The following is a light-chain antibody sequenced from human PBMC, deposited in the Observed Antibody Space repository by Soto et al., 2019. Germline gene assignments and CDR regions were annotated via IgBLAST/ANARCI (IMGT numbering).Light chain of an antibody. J-gene: IGKJ5*01. CDR3: QQRS. Sequence: EIVLTQSPATLSLSPGERVTLSCRASQSVSSYLAWYQQKPGQAPRLLIYDASNRATGIPARFSGSGSGTDFTLTISSLEPEDFAVYYCQQRSFGQGTRLEIK. V-gene: IGKV3-11*01. CDR2: DAS. CDR1: QSVSSY.